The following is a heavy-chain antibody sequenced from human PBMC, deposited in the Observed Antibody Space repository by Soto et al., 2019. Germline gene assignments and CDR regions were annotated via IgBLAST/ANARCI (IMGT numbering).Heavy chain of an antibody. CDR2: ISSSSSTI. CDR1: GFTFSSYS. J-gene: IGHJ4*02. CDR3: AVWRYYDSSGYYQRYPKNVDY. D-gene: IGHD3-22*01. V-gene: IGHV3-48*02. Sequence: GGSLRLSCAASGFTFSSYSMNWVRQAPGKGLEWVSYISSSSSTIYYADSVKGRFTISRDNAKNSLYLQMNSLRDEDTAVYYCAVWRYYDSSGYYQRYPKNVDYWGQGTLVTVSS.